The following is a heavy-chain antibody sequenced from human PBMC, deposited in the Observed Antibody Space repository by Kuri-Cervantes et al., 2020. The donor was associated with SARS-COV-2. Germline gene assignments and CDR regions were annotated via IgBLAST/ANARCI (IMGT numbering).Heavy chain of an antibody. J-gene: IGHJ4*02. CDR3: ARGGCSSTSRYQYYFDY. V-gene: IGHV3-64*01. D-gene: IGHD2-2*01. CDR2: ISSNGGST. Sequence: GGSLRLSCAASGFTFSSYAMHWVRQAPGKGLEYVSAISSNGGSTYYANSVKGRFTISRDNSKNTLYLQMGSLRAEDMAVYYCARGGCSSTSRYQYYFDYWGQGTLVTVSS. CDR1: GFTFSSYA.